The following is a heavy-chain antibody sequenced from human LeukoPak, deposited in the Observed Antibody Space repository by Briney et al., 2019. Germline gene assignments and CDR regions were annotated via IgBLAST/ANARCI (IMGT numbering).Heavy chain of an antibody. J-gene: IGHJ4*02. CDR1: GFTFSSYW. CDR2: IKQDGSEK. CDR3: ASRIEYSSSYYFDY. V-gene: IGHV3-7*01. D-gene: IGHD6-6*01. Sequence: GGSLRLSCAASGFTFSSYWMSWVRQAPGKGLEWVANIKQDGSEKYYVDSVKGRFTISRDNAKNSLYLQMNSLRAEDTAVYYCASRIEYSSSYYFDYWGQGTLVTVSS.